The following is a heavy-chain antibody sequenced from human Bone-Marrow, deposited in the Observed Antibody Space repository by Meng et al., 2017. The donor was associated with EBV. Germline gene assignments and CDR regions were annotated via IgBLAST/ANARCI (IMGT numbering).Heavy chain of an antibody. V-gene: IGHV4-61*01. CDR2: IYDGGTT. CDR3: AKSSSSTPGVVDS. Sequence: VPLTQWRAGLVKPSETLSLTRTGSGASVSGGTFHWSWIRQPPGKELEWIGYIYDGGTTIYNPSLKSRVTIFLDTSRNQFSLGLRSVTTADTAVYYCAKSSSSTPGVVDSWGQGTLVTVSS. CDR1: GASVSGGTFH. J-gene: IGHJ4*02. D-gene: IGHD6-6*01.